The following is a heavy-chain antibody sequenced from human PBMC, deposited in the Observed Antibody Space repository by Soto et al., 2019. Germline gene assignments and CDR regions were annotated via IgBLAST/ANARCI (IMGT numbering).Heavy chain of an antibody. CDR2: IYYSGST. Sequence: SETLSLTCTVSGGSISSGGYYWSWIRQHPGKGLEWIGYIYYSGSTYYNPSLKSRVTISVDTSKNQFSLKLSSVTAADTAVYYCARVRLGAPTRYFDYWGQGTLVTVS. CDR3: ARVRLGAPTRYFDY. V-gene: IGHV4-31*03. CDR1: GGSISSGGYY. J-gene: IGHJ4*02. D-gene: IGHD1-26*01.